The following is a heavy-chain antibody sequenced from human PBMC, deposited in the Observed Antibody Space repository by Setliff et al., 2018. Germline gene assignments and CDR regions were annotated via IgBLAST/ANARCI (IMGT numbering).Heavy chain of an antibody. CDR1: GYTFNGYY. V-gene: IGHV1-8*02. J-gene: IGHJ4*02. D-gene: IGHD6-6*01. CDR3: AREQLVDRGFDY. Sequence: GASVKVSCKASGYTFNGYYIHWVRQTPGQGLEWMGWMNPNSGNTGYAQKFHGRVTMTRNTSISTAYMELSSLRSEDTAVYYCAREQLVDRGFDYWGQGTLVTVSS. CDR2: MNPNSGNT.